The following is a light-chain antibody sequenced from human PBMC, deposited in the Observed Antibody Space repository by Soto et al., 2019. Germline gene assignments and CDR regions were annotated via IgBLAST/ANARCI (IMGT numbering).Light chain of an antibody. CDR2: DNN. Sequence: QSALTQPASVSGSPGQSITISCAGTSSDVGGYNYVSWYQHLPGTAPKLLIYDNNKRPAGIPDRFSGSKSGTSGTLDITGLQTGDEGDYYCATWDASLPGEVFGGGTKLTVL. CDR1: SSDVGGYNY. V-gene: IGLV1-51*01. CDR3: ATWDASLPGEV. J-gene: IGLJ2*01.